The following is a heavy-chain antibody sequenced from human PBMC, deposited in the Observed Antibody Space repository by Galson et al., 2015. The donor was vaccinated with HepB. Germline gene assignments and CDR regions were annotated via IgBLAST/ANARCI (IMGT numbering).Heavy chain of an antibody. J-gene: IGHJ4*02. CDR3: ARNLDFWSGYYSFDY. Sequence: SVKVSCKASGYTFTSYGISWVRQAPGQGLEWMGWISGYNGNTNYAQKFQGRVTITADKSTSTAYMELSSLRSEDTAVYYCARNLDFWSGYYSFDYWGQGTLVTVSS. CDR1: GYTFTSYG. CDR2: ISGYNGNT. V-gene: IGHV1-18*01. D-gene: IGHD3-3*01.